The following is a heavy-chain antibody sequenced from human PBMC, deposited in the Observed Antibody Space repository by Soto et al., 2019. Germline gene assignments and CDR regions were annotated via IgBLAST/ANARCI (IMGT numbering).Heavy chain of an antibody. D-gene: IGHD6-13*01. CDR2: FDPEDGET. V-gene: IGHV1-24*01. J-gene: IGHJ6*02. Sequence: ASVKVSCKVSGYTLTELSMHWVRQAPGKGLEWMGGFDPEDGETIYAQKFQGRVTMTEDTSTDTAYMELSSLRSEDTAVYYCATSAAGQMGYGMDVWGQGTTVTVSS. CDR1: GYTLTELS. CDR3: ATSAAGQMGYGMDV.